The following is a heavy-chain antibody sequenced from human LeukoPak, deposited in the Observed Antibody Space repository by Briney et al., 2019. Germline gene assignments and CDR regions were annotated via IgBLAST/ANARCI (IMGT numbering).Heavy chain of an antibody. Sequence: KPSETLSLTCTVSGGSIKSNYWSWIRQPPGKGLEWIGYGYYSGTTNYNPSFKSRVTISLDTSKSQFSLKLRFVTTADTAVYYCARFGEGYCSGGSCWYFDYWGQGTLVTVSS. D-gene: IGHD2-15*01. J-gene: IGHJ4*02. V-gene: IGHV4-59*01. CDR2: GYYSGTT. CDR3: ARFGEGYCSGGSCWYFDY. CDR1: GGSIKSNY.